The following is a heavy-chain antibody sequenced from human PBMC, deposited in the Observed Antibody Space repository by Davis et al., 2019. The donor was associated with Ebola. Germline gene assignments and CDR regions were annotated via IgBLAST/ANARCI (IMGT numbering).Heavy chain of an antibody. D-gene: IGHD2/OR15-2a*01. V-gene: IGHV4-39*01. CDR3: ARIGGALHLFFN. CDR1: GDSITSGNYY. Sequence: MPGGSLRLSCVVSGDSITSGNYYWGWIRQSPGKGLEWIGSIYQNGFTYYNPSLKSRVTISVDTSNSQFSLKMTSMTAADTAVYFCARIGGALHLFFNWGHGTLVTVSS. J-gene: IGHJ4*01. CDR2: IYQNGFT.